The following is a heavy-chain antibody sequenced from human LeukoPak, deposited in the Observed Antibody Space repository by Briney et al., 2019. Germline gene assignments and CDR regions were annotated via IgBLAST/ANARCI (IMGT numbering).Heavy chain of an antibody. Sequence: GGSLRLSCAASGFSFSSLAMHWVRQAPGKGLEWVAVISYDGGDKYYTDSVKGRFTISRDNSKNTLYLQINSLRVEDTAVYYCARGQVPTTLTLFDYWGQGTLVTVSS. V-gene: IGHV3-30-3*01. CDR2: ISYDGGDK. J-gene: IGHJ4*02. D-gene: IGHD4-17*01. CDR3: ARGQVPTTLTLFDY. CDR1: GFSFSSLA.